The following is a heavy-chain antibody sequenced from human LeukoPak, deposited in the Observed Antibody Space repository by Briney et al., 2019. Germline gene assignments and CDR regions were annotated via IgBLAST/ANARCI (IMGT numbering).Heavy chain of an antibody. D-gene: IGHD6-13*01. CDR3: AKDGAPSSSWYNWFDP. CDR2: IRYDGSNK. CDR1: GFTFSSYG. V-gene: IGHV3-30*02. Sequence: QTGGSLRLSCAASGFTFSSYGMHWVRQAPGKGLEWVAFIRYDGSNKYYADSVKGRFTISRDNSKNTLYLQMNSLRAEDTAVYYCAKDGAPSSSWYNWFDPWGQGTLVTVSS. J-gene: IGHJ5*02.